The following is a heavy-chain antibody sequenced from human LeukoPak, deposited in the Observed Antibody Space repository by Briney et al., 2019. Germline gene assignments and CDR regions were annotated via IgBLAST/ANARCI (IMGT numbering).Heavy chain of an antibody. Sequence: GASLKISCKGSGYSFTTYWIGWVRQMPGKGLEWMGIIYPDDSDTRSSPSFRGQVTISADKSISTAYLQWSSLKASDSAMYYCARLDDYTLDYWGQGTLVTVSS. J-gene: IGHJ4*02. CDR1: GYSFTTYW. CDR2: IYPDDSDT. V-gene: IGHV5-51*01. CDR3: ARLDDYTLDY. D-gene: IGHD4-11*01.